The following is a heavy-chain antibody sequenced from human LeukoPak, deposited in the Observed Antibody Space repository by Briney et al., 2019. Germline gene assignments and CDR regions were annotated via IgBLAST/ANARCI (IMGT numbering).Heavy chain of an antibody. CDR3: ARGLSAIVY. D-gene: IGHD2-15*01. CDR2: INHSGST. J-gene: IGHJ4*02. CDR1: GGSFSGYY. V-gene: IGHV4-34*01. Sequence: ETLSLTCAVYGGSFSGYYWSWIRQPPGKGLEWIGEINHSGSTNYNPSLKSRVIISVDTSKNQFSLKLSSVTAADTAVYYCARGLSAIVYWGQGTLVTVSS.